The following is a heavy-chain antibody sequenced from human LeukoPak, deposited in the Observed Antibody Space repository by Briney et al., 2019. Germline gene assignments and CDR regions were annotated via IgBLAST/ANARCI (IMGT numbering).Heavy chain of an antibody. J-gene: IGHJ4*02. CDR1: GYSFTTYA. V-gene: IGHV1-18*04. Sequence: GASVKYSCKASGYSFTTYAISWVRQAPGQGLEWMGWISTYNDNTNYAQNLQGRVTLTTDTSTSTAYMELRRLRSDDTAVYYCERGWDRFEYWGQGTLVTVSS. CDR3: ERGWDRFEY. CDR2: ISTYNDNT. D-gene: IGHD1-26*01.